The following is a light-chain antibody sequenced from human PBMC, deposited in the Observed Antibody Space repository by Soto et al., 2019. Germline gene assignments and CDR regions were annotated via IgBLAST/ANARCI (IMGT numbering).Light chain of an antibody. CDR1: QSVSSSY. CDR3: QLLGSSPPIT. V-gene: IGKV3-20*01. J-gene: IGKJ5*01. CDR2: GAS. Sequence: EIVLTQSPGTLSLSPGERATLSCRASQSVSSSYLAWYLQKPGQAPRLLIYGASSSGTCIPDRFSGSGSGTDFTLTISRLEPEDFAVYYCQLLGSSPPITFDHGTRVYI.